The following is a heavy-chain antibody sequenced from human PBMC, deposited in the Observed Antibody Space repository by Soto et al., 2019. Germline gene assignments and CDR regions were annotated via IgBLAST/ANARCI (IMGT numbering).Heavy chain of an antibody. Sequence: QVQLVESGGGVVQPGRSLRLSCAASGFTFSSYAMHWVRQAPGKGLEWVAGISYDGYNKYQADSVKGRFTMSRDNSKNTRDLKMNRLRVEDTAVYYGARGGRGDILSYFDSWGQGTLVTVAS. CDR1: GFTFSSYA. CDR2: ISYDGYNK. V-gene: IGHV3-30-3*01. CDR3: ARGGRGDILSYFDS. J-gene: IGHJ4*02. D-gene: IGHD3-9*01.